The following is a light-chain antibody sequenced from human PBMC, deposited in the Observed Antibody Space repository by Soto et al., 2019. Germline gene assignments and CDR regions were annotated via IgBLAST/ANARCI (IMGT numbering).Light chain of an antibody. CDR1: QSVRSY. V-gene: IGKV3-11*01. J-gene: IGKJ5*01. Sequence: EIVLTQSPATLSLSPGERATLSCRASQSVRSYLGWYQQRPGQAPRLLIYDASHRVTGIPTRFSGSGSGTDFTLTISSLDPEDFAVYYCKQGGTFGQGTRLEIK. CDR3: KQGGT. CDR2: DAS.